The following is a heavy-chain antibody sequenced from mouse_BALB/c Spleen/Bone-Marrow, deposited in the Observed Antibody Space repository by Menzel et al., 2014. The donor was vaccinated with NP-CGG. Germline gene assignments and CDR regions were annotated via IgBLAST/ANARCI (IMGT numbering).Heavy chain of an antibody. J-gene: IGHJ1*01. Sequence: VKLVESGPGLVAPSQSLSITCTVSGFSLTSYGVHWVRQPPGKGLEWLGVIWAGGSTNYNSALMSRLSISKYNSKSQVFLKMNSLQTDDTAMFYCGGGGNFWYFDVLSAGTTVTISS. V-gene: IGHV2-9*02. CDR1: GFSLTSYG. CDR3: GGGGNFWYFDV. CDR2: IWAGGST.